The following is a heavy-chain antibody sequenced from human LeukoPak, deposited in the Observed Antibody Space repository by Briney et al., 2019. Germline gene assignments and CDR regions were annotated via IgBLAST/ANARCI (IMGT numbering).Heavy chain of an antibody. CDR2: IDSFGNTM. CDR1: GFTFSSHG. J-gene: IGHJ4*02. V-gene: IGHV3-74*01. Sequence: GETLRLSCAASGFTFSSHGMNWVRQAPGRGLLWVSRIDSFGNTMGYADFVKGRFIISRDNAKNTLYLEMNSLREEDTAVYYCARNNWGIDYWGRGALVTVSS. CDR3: ARNNWGIDY. D-gene: IGHD7-27*01.